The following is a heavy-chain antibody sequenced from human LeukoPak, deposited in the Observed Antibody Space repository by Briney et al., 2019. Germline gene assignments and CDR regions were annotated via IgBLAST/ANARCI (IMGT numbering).Heavy chain of an antibody. J-gene: IGHJ4*02. V-gene: IGHV3-23*01. D-gene: IGHD3-22*01. Sequence: PGGSLRLSCAASGFTFSSYAMSWVRQAPGKGLEWVSAISGSGGSTYYADSVKGRFTISRDNSKNTLYLQMNSLRAEDTAVYYCAKDQNYDSSGYYYNYWGQGTLVTVSS. CDR3: AKDQNYDSSGYYYNY. CDR1: GFTFSSYA. CDR2: ISGSGGST.